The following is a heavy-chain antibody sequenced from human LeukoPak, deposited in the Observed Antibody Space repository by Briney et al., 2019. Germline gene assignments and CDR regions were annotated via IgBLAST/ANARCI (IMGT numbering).Heavy chain of an antibody. CDR2: ISYDGSNK. V-gene: IGHV3-30*18. J-gene: IGHJ5*02. CDR1: GFTFSSYG. CDR3: AKGKYSRAIHNWFDP. D-gene: IGHD6-6*01. Sequence: GGSLRLSCAASGFTFSSYGMHWVRQAPGKGLEWVAVISYDGSNKYYADSVKGRFTISRDNSKNTLYLQMNSLRAEDTAVYYCAKGKYSRAIHNWFDPWGQGTLVTVSS.